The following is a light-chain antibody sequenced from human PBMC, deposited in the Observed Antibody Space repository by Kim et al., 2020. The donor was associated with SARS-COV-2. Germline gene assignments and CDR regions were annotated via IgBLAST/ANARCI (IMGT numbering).Light chain of an antibody. CDR2: GSS. J-gene: IGKJ1*01. V-gene: IGKV3-20*01. CDR1: RCVWHLQ. CDR3: QQYRTAPWT. Sequence: ESATLSCGASRCVWHLQLAWYVRRPGQATSLLSSGSSSSPVGLPDRFSGSGSGTDFTLTIGRLEPEDFAMYHCQQYRTAPWTFGQGTKVDIK.